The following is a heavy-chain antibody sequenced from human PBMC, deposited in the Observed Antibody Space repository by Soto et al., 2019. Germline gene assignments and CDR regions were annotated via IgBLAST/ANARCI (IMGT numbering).Heavy chain of an antibody. J-gene: IGHJ3*02. CDR1: GFTFSSYA. V-gene: IGHV3-23*01. CDR2: ISGSGGST. CDR3: AKDEADPGHVDIVVVPAAARPAFDI. Sequence: GGSLRLSCAASGFTFSSYAMSWVRQAPGKGLEWVSAISGSGGSTYYADSVKGRFTISRDNSKNTLYLQMNSLRAEDTAVYYCAKDEADPGHVDIVVVPAAARPAFDIWGQGTMVTVSS. D-gene: IGHD2-2*01.